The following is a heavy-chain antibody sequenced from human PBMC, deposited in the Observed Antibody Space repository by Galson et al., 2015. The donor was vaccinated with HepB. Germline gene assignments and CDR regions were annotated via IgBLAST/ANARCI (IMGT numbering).Heavy chain of an antibody. CDR3: ARSKGGALGYCSSTSCP. J-gene: IGHJ5*02. Sequence: SVKVSCKASGGTFSSYAISWVRQAPGQGLEWMGRIIPILGIANYAQKFQGRVTITADKSTSTAYMELSSLRSEDTAVYYCARSKGGALGYCSSTSCPWGQGTLVTVSS. CDR1: GGTFSSYA. CDR2: IIPILGIA. V-gene: IGHV1-69*04. D-gene: IGHD2-2*01.